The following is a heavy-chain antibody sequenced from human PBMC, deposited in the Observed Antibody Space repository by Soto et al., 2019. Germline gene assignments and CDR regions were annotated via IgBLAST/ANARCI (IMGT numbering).Heavy chain of an antibody. V-gene: IGHV3-74*01. Sequence: GGSLRLSCAASGFTFSSYWMHWVRQAPGKGLVWVSRINSDGSSTSYADSVKGRFTISRDNAKNTLYLQMNSLRAEDTAVYYCARDTQPRISSNRTGDYYYYMDVWGKGTTVTVSS. CDR3: ARDTQPRISSNRTGDYYYYMDV. CDR2: INSDGSST. CDR1: GFTFSSYW. D-gene: IGHD3-3*02. J-gene: IGHJ6*03.